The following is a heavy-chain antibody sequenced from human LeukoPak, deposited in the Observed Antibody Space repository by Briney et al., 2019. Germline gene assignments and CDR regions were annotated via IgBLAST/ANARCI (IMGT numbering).Heavy chain of an antibody. Sequence: GGSLRLSCAASGFTFNTYWMHWVRQAPGKGLVWVSRINYDGGSTSYADSVKGRFTISRGNAKNTLYLQMNSLRAEDAALYSGARGGYRGSNYDNWFDPWGQGTLVTVSS. J-gene: IGHJ5*02. CDR2: INYDGGST. CDR3: ARGGYRGSNYDNWFDP. V-gene: IGHV3-74*01. D-gene: IGHD1-26*01. CDR1: GFTFNTYW.